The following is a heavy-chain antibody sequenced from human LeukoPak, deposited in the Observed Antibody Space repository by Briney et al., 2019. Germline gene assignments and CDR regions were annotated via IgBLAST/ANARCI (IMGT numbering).Heavy chain of an antibody. D-gene: IGHD3-3*01. Sequence: GASVKVSCKASGYTFTSYDINWARQATGQGLEWMGWMNPNSGNTGYAQKFQGRVTMTRNTSISTAYMELSSLRSEDTAVYYCARVGFWSGYSFDYWGQGTLVTVSS. CDR1: GYTFTSYD. CDR3: ARVGFWSGYSFDY. J-gene: IGHJ4*02. V-gene: IGHV1-8*01. CDR2: MNPNSGNT.